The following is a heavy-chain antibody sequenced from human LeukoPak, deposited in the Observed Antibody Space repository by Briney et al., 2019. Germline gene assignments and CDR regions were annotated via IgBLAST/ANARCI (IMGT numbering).Heavy chain of an antibody. CDR1: GFTFSSYA. J-gene: IGHJ3*02. CDR3: AKAVGDGYNYGPFDI. CDR2: ISGSGGST. Sequence: GGSLRLSCAASGFTFSSYAISWVRQAPGKGLEWVSVISGSGGSTYYGDSVKGRFTISRDNSKNTLYLQMNSLRVEDTAVYYCAKAVGDGYNYGPFDIWGQGTMVTVSS. V-gene: IGHV3-23*01. D-gene: IGHD5-24*01.